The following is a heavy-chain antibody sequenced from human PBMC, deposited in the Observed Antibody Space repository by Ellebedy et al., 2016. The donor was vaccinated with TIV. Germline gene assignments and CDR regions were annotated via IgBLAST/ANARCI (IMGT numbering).Heavy chain of an antibody. D-gene: IGHD2-2*01. CDR2: SSAYNRNT. CDR3: ARLPCGSTSCGGKAFDI. J-gene: IGHJ3*02. V-gene: IGHV1-18*01. Sequence: ASVKVSXXASGGTFGSYAISWMRQAPGQGLEWMGWSSAYNRNTNYAQKFQGRVTMTRDTSTSTAYMELRSLRSDDTAVYYCARLPCGSTSCGGKAFDIWGQGTMVTVSS. CDR1: GGTFGSYA.